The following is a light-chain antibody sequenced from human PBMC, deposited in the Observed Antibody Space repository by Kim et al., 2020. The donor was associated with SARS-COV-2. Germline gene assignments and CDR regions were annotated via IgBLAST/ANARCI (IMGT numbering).Light chain of an antibody. J-gene: IGKJ1*01. CDR3: QQYGRSPQT. V-gene: IGKV3-20*01. CDR1: QFISTSS. CDR2: GAS. Sequence: PGERATLSCRTSQFISTSSVAWYQQKPGQAPRLLIYGASSRAAGIPDRFGGSGSGTDFTLTIFRVETEDVAVYYCQQYGRSPQTFGQGTKVDIK.